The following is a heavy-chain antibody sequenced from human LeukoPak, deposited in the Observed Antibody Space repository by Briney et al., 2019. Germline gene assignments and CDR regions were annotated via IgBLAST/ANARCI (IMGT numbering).Heavy chain of an antibody. D-gene: IGHD6-19*01. V-gene: IGHV3-48*01. J-gene: IGHJ5*02. CDR1: GFTFSSYS. Sequence: PGGSLRLSCAASGFTFSSYSMNWVRQAPGKGLEWVSYISSSSSTIYYADSVKGRFTISRDNAKNSLYLQMNSLRAEDTAVYYCAKSADSSGWYFHGRFDPWGQGTLVTVSS. CDR3: AKSADSSGWYFHGRFDP. CDR2: ISSSSSTI.